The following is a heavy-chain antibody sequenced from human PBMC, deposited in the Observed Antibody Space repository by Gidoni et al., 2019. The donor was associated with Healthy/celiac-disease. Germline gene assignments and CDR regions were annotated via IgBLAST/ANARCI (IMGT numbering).Heavy chain of an antibody. CDR1: GYSFTSYW. D-gene: IGHD4-4*01. Sequence: EVQLVQSGAEVKKPGESLRISCKGSGYSFTSYWISWVRQMPGKGLEWMGRIDPSDSYTNYSPSFQGHVTISADKSISTAYLQWSSLKASDTAMYYCARQDDYSNQENNWFDPWGQGTLVTVSS. CDR2: IDPSDSYT. J-gene: IGHJ5*02. V-gene: IGHV5-10-1*01. CDR3: ARQDDYSNQENNWFDP.